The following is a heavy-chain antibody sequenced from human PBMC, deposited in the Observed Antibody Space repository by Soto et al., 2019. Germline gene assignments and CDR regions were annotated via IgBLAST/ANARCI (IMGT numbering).Heavy chain of an antibody. Sequence: SETLSLTCTVSGGSISSSSYYWGWIRQPPGKGLEWSGSIYYSGSTYYNPSLKSRVTISVDTSKNQFSLKLSSVTAADTAVYYCAKGRMGDVLMVYATRDALDVWGQCTTVT. D-gene: IGHD2-8*01. CDR3: AKGRMGDVLMVYATRDALDV. J-gene: IGHJ6*02. CDR1: GGSISSSSYY. V-gene: IGHV4-39*01. CDR2: IYYSGST.